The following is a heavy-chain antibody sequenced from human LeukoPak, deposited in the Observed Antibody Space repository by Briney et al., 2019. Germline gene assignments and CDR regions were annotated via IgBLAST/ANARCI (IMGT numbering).Heavy chain of an antibody. CDR1: GFTFSNCW. V-gene: IGHV3-7*01. CDR2: IKQDGSEK. Sequence: GGSLRLSCVASGFTFSNCWMSWVRQAPGKGLEWVANIKQDGSEKYYVDSVKGRFTISRDNAKNSLYLQMNSLRAEDTAVYYCTRAGAYYYDSSGSDYWGQGTLVTVSS. J-gene: IGHJ4*02. D-gene: IGHD3-22*01. CDR3: TRAGAYYYDSSGSDY.